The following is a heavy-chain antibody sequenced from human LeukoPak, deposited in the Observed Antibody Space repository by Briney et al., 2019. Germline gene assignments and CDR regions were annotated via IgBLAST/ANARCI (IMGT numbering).Heavy chain of an antibody. CDR1: GASINNNF. D-gene: IGHD3-22*01. J-gene: IGHJ4*02. V-gene: IGHV4-59*08. CDR2: IYSSGSA. Sequence: PSETLSLTCTVSGASINNNFWTWIRQPAGKGLEWVGYIYSSGSANYNPSLKSRVIISGDTSKNQISLNLTSVTAADTAVYFCARHRDYYDTWGQGTLVTVSS. CDR3: ARHRDYYDT.